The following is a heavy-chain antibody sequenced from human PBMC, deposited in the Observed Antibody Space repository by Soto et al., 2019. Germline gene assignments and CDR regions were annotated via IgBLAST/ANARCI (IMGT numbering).Heavy chain of an antibody. J-gene: IGHJ6*02. V-gene: IGHV4-4*02. D-gene: IGHD1-26*01. CDR2: IYHSGST. CDR1: GGSISSSNW. Sequence: SETLSLTCAVSGGSISSSNWWSWVRQPQGKGLEWIGEIYHSGSTNYNPSLKSRVTISVDKSKNQFSLKLSSVTAADTAVYYCARARYLGYYGMDVWGQGTTVTVSS. CDR3: ARARYLGYYGMDV.